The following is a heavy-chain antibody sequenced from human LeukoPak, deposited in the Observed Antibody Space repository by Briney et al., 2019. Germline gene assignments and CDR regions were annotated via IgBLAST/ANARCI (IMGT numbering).Heavy chain of an antibody. CDR2: INHSGSN. J-gene: IGHJ4*02. Sequence: SETLSLTCAVYGGSFSGYYWSWIRQLPGKGLEWIGEINHSGSNNYNPSLKTRVTISVDKSKTQFSLKLSSVTAADKAVDFCARGQILRTRRAYYLAYWGQGTLVTVSS. CDR3: ARGQILRTRRAYYLAY. V-gene: IGHV4-34*01. CDR1: GGSFSGYY.